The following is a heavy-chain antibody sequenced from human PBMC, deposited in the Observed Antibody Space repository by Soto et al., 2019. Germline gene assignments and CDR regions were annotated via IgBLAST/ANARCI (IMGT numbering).Heavy chain of an antibody. Sequence: GASVKVSCKTSGYTYNRYGITWVRQAPGRGLELLGWISCYNHDTIYAQKVQGRLSMATDTSTSTAYMELRSLRSDDTAVYYCARGGVVPIRNWFDPWGQGTLVTVSS. CDR1: GYTYNRYG. V-gene: IGHV1-18*01. J-gene: IGHJ5*02. D-gene: IGHD3-3*01. CDR2: ISCYNHDT. CDR3: ARGGVVPIRNWFDP.